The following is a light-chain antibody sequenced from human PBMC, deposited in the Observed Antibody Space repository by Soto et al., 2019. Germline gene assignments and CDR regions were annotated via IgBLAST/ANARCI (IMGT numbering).Light chain of an antibody. V-gene: IGLV2-14*01. CDR1: SSDVGGYNY. CDR2: EVN. CDR3: SSYTSSTTPGV. J-gene: IGLJ3*02. Sequence: QSVLTQPASVSGSPGQSITISCTGTSSDVGGYNYVSWYQQYPGKAPKLMIYEVNNRPSGVSNRFSGSKSGNMASLTISGLQAEDEADYYCSSYTSSTTPGVFGGGTKLTVL.